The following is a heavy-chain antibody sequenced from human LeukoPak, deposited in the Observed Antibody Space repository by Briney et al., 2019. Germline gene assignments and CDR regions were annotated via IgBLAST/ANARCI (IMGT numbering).Heavy chain of an antibody. Sequence: GASVKVSCKASGYTFTSYGISWVRQAPGEGREWMGWISAYNGNTNYAQKLQGRVTMTTDTSTSTAYMELRSLRSDDTAVYYCARGQGTTGTTGWFDPWGQGTLVTVSS. J-gene: IGHJ5*02. D-gene: IGHD1-1*01. V-gene: IGHV1-18*01. CDR1: GYTFTSYG. CDR2: ISAYNGNT. CDR3: ARGQGTTGTTGWFDP.